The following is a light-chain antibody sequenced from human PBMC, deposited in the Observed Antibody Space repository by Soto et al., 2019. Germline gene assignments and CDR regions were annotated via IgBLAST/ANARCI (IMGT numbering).Light chain of an antibody. CDR1: QSVSSSY. Sequence: EIVLTQSPGTLSLSPGERATLSCRASQSVSSSYLTWYQQKPGQAPRLLIFGASKRATGSPARFRGSGCGKERRLTNNSQQSEDQAAYYCQQYDTRPHAFGAGTKVDIK. CDR2: GAS. V-gene: IGKV3-15*01. J-gene: IGKJ4*02. CDR3: QQYDTRPHA.